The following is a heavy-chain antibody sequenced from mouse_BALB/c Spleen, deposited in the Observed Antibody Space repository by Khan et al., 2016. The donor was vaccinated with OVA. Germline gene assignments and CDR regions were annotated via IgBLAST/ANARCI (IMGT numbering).Heavy chain of an antibody. CDR2: ISTYYGYA. CDR3: VRGSGKSRFAY. D-gene: IGHD1-3*01. J-gene: IGHJ3*01. V-gene: IGHV1S137*01. Sequence: QVQLQQSGAELVRPGVSVKISCKGSGYTFTDFAMHWMKQSHAKSLEWLGVISTYYGYADYNHKFRDKATMTVDKSSSTAYMELAGLTSEDSAIYYCVRGSGKSRFAYWGQGTLVTVSA. CDR1: GYTFTDFA.